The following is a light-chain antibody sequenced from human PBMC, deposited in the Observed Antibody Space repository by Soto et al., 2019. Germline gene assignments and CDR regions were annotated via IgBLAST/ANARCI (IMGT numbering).Light chain of an antibody. V-gene: IGKV1-39*01. CDR2: DAS. J-gene: IGKJ2*01. CDR3: QQSYRTPYT. CDR1: QGISTY. Sequence: DIQMTQSASSLSASVGDRVTITCRASQGISTYLVWYQQRQGRAPKLLIYDASSLVSGVPSRFSGSGSGTDFTLTISSLQPEDFATYYCQQSYRTPYTFGQGTKLETK.